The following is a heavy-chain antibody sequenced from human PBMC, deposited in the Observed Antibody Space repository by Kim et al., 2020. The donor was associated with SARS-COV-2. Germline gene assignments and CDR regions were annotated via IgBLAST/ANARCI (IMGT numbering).Heavy chain of an antibody. CDR1: GGSFSGYY. D-gene: IGHD2-8*01. J-gene: IGHJ5*02. CDR2: INHSGST. CDR3: ATTDHCTNGVCYLGWFDP. Sequence: SETLSLTCAVYGGSFSGYYWSWIRQPPGKGLEWIGEINHSGSTNYNPSLKSRVTISVDTSKNQFSLKLSSVTAADTAVYYCATTDHCTNGVCYLGWFDP. V-gene: IGHV4-34*01.